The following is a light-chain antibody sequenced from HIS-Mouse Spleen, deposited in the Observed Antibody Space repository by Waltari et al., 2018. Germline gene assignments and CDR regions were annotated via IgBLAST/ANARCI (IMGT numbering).Light chain of an antibody. V-gene: IGLV1-47*01. Sequence: QSVLTQPPSASGTPGQRVTISCSGSSSNIGSNYVYWYQQLPGTAPKLLIYRNKQRPSGVPARFAGSKSGASDSLAISGLRSEDEADYYCAAWDDSLSGPVFGGGTKLTVL. J-gene: IGLJ3*02. CDR2: RNK. CDR3: AAWDDSLSGPV. CDR1: SSNIGSNY.